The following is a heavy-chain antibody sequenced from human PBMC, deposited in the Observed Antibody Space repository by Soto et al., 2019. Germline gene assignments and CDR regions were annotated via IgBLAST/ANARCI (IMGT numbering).Heavy chain of an antibody. CDR2: IIPIFGTA. V-gene: IGHV1-69*13. J-gene: IGHJ6*02. CDR3: AREVGTMSPGDYYGMDV. D-gene: IGHD3-22*01. Sequence: ASVKVSWKASGGTFSRYAISWGRQAPGQRLEWMGGIIPIFGTANYAQKFQGRVTITADESTSTAYMELSSLRSEDTAVYYCAREVGTMSPGDYYGMDVWGQGTTVTVSS. CDR1: GGTFSRYA.